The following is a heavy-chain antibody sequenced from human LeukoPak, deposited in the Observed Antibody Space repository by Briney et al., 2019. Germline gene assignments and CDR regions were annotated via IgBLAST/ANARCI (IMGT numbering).Heavy chain of an antibody. D-gene: IGHD3-3*01. V-gene: IGHV3-30*18. CDR2: ISNDGSNK. Sequence: GGSLRLSCAASGFTFSSYGMHWVRQAPGKGLEWVAVISNDGSNKYYADSVKGRFTISRDNSKNTLYLQMNSLRAEDTAVYYCAKDRYGGVIIIDYFDYWGQGTLVTVSS. J-gene: IGHJ4*02. CDR3: AKDRYGGVIIIDYFDY. CDR1: GFTFSSYG.